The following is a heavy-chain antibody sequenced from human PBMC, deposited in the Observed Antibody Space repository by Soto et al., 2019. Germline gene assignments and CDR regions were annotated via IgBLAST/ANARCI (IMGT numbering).Heavy chain of an antibody. CDR1: GFTFSTYG. CDR2: ISYDGTNK. CDR3: SKELQSCGDYATYCYVMDV. J-gene: IGHJ6*01. V-gene: IGHV3-30*18. D-gene: IGHD2-21*02. Sequence: QVQLVESGGGEVQPGRSLTISCAASGFTFSTYGMHWVRQTPGKGLEWVAVISYDGTNKFYSDSVKGRFTISRDNFKNTQALQMNSLRADDTAVYSCSKELQSCGDYATYCYVMDVWGLGTSVTLSS.